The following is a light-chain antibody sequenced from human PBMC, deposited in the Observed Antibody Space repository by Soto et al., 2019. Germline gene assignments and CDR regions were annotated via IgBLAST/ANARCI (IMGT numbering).Light chain of an antibody. CDR2: GAS. CDR3: HQSADSPWT. CDR1: QSLPSNS. Sequence: ETVLTQSPDTLSLSPGERVTLSCRASQSLPSNSLAWYQQKPGQAPRLLFYGASSRSTGIPDRFVGSGSGTDFTLTVTRLEAEDSAVYFCHQSADSPWTFGQGTKVEV. J-gene: IGKJ1*01. V-gene: IGKV3-20*01.